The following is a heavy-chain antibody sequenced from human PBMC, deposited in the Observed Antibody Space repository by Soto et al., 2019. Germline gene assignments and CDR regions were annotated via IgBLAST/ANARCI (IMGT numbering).Heavy chain of an antibody. J-gene: IGHJ6*02. Sequence: SVKVSCKASGGTFSSYAISWVRQAPGQGLEWMGGIIPIFGTANYAQKFQGRVTITADKSTSTAYMELSSLRSEDTAVYYCARDPRPLRQPYYYYGMDVWGQGTTVTVSS. D-gene: IGHD3-10*01. CDR1: GGTFSSYA. V-gene: IGHV1-69*06. CDR2: IIPIFGTA. CDR3: ARDPRPLRQPYYYYGMDV.